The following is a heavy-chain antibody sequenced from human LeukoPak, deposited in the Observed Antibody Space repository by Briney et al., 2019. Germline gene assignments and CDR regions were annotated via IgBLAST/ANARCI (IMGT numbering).Heavy chain of an antibody. V-gene: IGHV1-69*06. Sequence: GSSVKVSCKASGGTFSSYAISWVRQAPGQGLEWMGRIIPIFGTGNYAQKFQGRVTITADKSTSTAYMELSSLRSEDTAVYYCARGAVVVTAGGAFDIWGQGTKVTVSS. CDR3: ARGAVVVTAGGAFDI. D-gene: IGHD2-21*02. CDR2: IIPIFGTG. J-gene: IGHJ3*02. CDR1: GGTFSSYA.